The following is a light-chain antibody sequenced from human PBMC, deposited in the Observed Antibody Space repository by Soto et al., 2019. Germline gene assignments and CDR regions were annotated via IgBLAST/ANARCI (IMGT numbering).Light chain of an antibody. CDR1: NSNIGTNT. Sequence: QSPLTQPPSASATPGQRVTISCSGSNSNIGTNTVNWYQQLPGTAPRLLIYTNNQRPSGVPQRFSGPKTGTSASLAIGGLQSEDGADYYCAAWDDSLGAYVFGTGTKVTVL. CDR2: TNN. J-gene: IGLJ1*01. V-gene: IGLV1-44*01. CDR3: AAWDDSLGAYV.